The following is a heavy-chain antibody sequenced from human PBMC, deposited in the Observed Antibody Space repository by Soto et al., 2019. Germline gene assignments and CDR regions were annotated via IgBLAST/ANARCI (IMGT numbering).Heavy chain of an antibody. CDR2: ISYDGSNK. CDR1: GFTFSSYA. J-gene: IGHJ4*02. Sequence: GSLRLSCAASGFTFSSYAMHWVRQAPGKGLEWVAVISYDGSNKYYADSVMGRFTISRDNSKNTLYLQMNSLRAEDTAVYYCARPMIGQLWLPFDYWGQGTLVTVSS. V-gene: IGHV3-30-3*01. D-gene: IGHD5-18*01. CDR3: ARPMIGQLWLPFDY.